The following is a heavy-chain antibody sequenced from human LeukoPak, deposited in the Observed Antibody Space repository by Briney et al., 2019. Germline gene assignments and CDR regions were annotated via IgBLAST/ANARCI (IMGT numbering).Heavy chain of an antibody. D-gene: IGHD2-2*01. CDR2: IYHSGST. Sequence: PSQTLSLTCAVSGGSISSGGYSWSWIRQPPGKGLEWIGYIYHSGSTYYNPSLKSRVTISVDRSKNQFSLKLSSVTAADTAVYYCAACSTSCYRYFDLWGRGTLVTVSS. J-gene: IGHJ2*01. CDR3: AACSTSCYRYFDL. V-gene: IGHV4-30-2*01. CDR1: GGSISSGGYS.